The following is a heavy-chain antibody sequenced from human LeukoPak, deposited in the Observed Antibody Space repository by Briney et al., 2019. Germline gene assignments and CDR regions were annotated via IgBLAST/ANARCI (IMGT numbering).Heavy chain of an antibody. J-gene: IGHJ4*02. V-gene: IGHV3-53*01. CDR3: ARIGYSSSSFDY. CDR2: IYSGGGT. D-gene: IGHD6-13*01. Sequence: GGSLRLSCAASGFTVSSNYMSWVRQAPGKGLEWVSVIYSGGGTYYADSVKGRFTIPRDNAKNSLYLQMNSLRAEDTAVYYCARIGYSSSSFDYWGQGTQVTVSS. CDR1: GFTVSSNY.